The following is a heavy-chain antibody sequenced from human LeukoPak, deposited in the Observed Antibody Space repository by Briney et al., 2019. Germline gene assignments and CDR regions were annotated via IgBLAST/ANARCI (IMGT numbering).Heavy chain of an antibody. J-gene: IGHJ6*02. CDR2: IIPIFGTA. D-gene: IGHD5-24*01. CDR1: GGTFSSYA. Sequence: SVKVSCKASGGTFSSYAISWVRQAPGQGLEWMGGIIPIFGTANYAQKFQGRVTITADESTSTAYMELSSLRSEDTAVYYCARDGRDGYNYNYYYGMDVWGQGTTATVSS. CDR3: ARDGRDGYNYNYYYGMDV. V-gene: IGHV1-69*13.